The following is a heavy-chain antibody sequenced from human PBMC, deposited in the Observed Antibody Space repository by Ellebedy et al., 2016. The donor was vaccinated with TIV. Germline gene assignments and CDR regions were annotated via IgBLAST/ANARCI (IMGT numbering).Heavy chain of an antibody. D-gene: IGHD3-10*01. CDR3: AREGEYYYGSGFDY. CDR2: ISSSSSTI. Sequence: GESLKISCAASGFTFSSYSMNWVRQAPGKGLEWVSYISSSSSTIYYADSVKGRFTISRDTAKNSLYLQINSLRDEDTAVYYCAREGEYYYGSGFDYWGQGTLVTVSS. CDR1: GFTFSSYS. J-gene: IGHJ4*02. V-gene: IGHV3-48*02.